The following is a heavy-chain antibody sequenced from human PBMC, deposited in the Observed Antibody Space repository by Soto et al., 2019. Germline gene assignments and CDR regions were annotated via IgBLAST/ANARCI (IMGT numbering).Heavy chain of an antibody. CDR1: GGSINSTSYY. CDR2: IYYSGST. CDR3: ARSTKYYDILTGYYPLNYFNY. D-gene: IGHD3-9*01. J-gene: IGHJ4*02. Sequence: SETLSLTCTVSGGSINSTSYYWGWIRQPPGKGLEWIGTIYYSGSTYYNPSLKSRVTISVDTSKNQFSLKLSSVTAADTAVYFCARSTKYYDILTGYYPLNYFNYWGQGTLVTV. V-gene: IGHV4-39*01.